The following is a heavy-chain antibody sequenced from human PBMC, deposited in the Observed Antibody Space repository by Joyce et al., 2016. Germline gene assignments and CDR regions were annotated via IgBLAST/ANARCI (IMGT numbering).Heavy chain of an antibody. V-gene: IGHV3-48*03. Sequence: EVQLVEYGGGLVQPGGSRRLSCAGSGIIFSNKEMNWVRQAPGKGLEWISSINSDDSRIHYADSVRGRFTISRDNARNSLFLEMNSLRVEDTAMYYCTTPSCANWGQGSLVTVSS. CDR3: TTPSCAN. CDR2: INSDDSRI. CDR1: GIIFSNKE. D-gene: IGHD2-2*01. J-gene: IGHJ4*02.